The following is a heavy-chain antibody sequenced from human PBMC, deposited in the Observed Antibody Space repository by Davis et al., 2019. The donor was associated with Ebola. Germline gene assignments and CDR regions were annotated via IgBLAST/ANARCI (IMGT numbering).Heavy chain of an antibody. CDR1: GFTFSSYG. CDR2: ISWNSGSI. CDR3: AKGPLRFLEWLPADY. J-gene: IGHJ4*02. D-gene: IGHD3-3*01. Sequence: GGSLRLSCAASGFTFSSYGMHWVRQAPGKGLEWVSGISWNSGSIGYADSVKGRFTISRDNAKNSLYLQMNSLRAEDTALYYCAKGPLRFLEWLPADYWGQGTLVTVSS. V-gene: IGHV3-9*01.